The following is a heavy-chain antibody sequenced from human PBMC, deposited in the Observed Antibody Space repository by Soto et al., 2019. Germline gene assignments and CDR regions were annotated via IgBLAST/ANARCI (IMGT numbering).Heavy chain of an antibody. CDR2: INPNSGGT. V-gene: IGHV1-2*04. CDR1: GYTFTGYY. J-gene: IGHJ4*02. D-gene: IGHD3-3*01. Sequence: QVQLVQSGAEVKKPGASVKVSCKASGYTFTGYYMHWVRQAPGQGLEWMGWINPNSGGTNYAQKFQGWVNMTRDTSISTAYMELSRLRSDDTAVYYCARGKGKITIFGVVTTKDIYFDYWGQGTLVTVSS. CDR3: ARGKGKITIFGVVTTKDIYFDY.